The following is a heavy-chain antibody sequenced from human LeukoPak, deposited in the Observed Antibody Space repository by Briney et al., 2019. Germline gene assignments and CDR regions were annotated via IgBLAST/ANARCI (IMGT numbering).Heavy chain of an antibody. D-gene: IGHD3-22*01. Sequence: GESLKISCKGSGYSFTSYWIGWVRQMPGKGLEWMGIIYPGDSDTRYSPSFQGQVTISADKSISTAYLQWSSLKASDTAMYYCARATYYYDSSVARYYFDYWGQGTLVTVSS. CDR2: IYPGDSDT. J-gene: IGHJ4*02. V-gene: IGHV5-51*01. CDR3: ARATYYYDSSVARYYFDY. CDR1: GYSFTSYW.